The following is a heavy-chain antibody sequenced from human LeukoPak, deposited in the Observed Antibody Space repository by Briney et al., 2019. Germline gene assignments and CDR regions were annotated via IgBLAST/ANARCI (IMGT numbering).Heavy chain of an antibody. J-gene: IGHJ6*02. D-gene: IGHD3-9*01. Sequence: SVKVSCKASGGTFSSYAISWVRQAPGQGLEWMGGINPVFGTAHYAQKFQDRVTITADESTSTAYMELSSLRSEDTAVYYCAKTFLTAYDTYFYYYGLDVWGQGTPVTVSS. CDR1: GGTFSSYA. CDR2: INPVFGTA. CDR3: AKTFLTAYDTYFYYYGLDV. V-gene: IGHV1-69*13.